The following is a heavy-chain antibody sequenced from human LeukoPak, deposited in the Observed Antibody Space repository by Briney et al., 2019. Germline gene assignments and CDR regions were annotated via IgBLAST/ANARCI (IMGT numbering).Heavy chain of an antibody. V-gene: IGHV1-69*04. Sequence: ASVKVSCKASGGTFGNYAVSWARQAPGQGLEWMGRIIPNVDIRNYEQKFQGRVTITADESTSTVYLELTTLRSDDTAVYYCAREDQGDGPICGDFEFWGQGTLVTVSS. CDR3: AREDQGDGPICGDFEF. CDR1: GGTFGNYA. J-gene: IGHJ4*02. D-gene: IGHD3-16*01. CDR2: IIPNVDIR.